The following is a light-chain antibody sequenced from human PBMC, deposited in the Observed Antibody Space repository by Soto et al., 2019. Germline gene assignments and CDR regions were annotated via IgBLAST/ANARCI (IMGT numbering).Light chain of an antibody. CDR3: QQRSNWPPT. V-gene: IGKV3-11*01. J-gene: IGKJ3*01. CDR1: QSVSIY. Sequence: EIVLTQSPATLSLSPGERATLSCRASQSVSIYLAWYQQKPGQAPRLLIYDASYMATGIPARFSGGGSGTDFTLTISSLEPEDFAVYYCQQRSNWPPTFGPGTKVDIE. CDR2: DAS.